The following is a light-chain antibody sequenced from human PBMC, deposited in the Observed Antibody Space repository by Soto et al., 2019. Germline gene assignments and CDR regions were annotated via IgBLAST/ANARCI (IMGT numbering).Light chain of an antibody. CDR1: QSVSSSY. V-gene: IGKV3-20*01. CDR2: GAS. CDR3: QQYGISPLP. Sequence: ESGLTQSHGTLSLSPGERATLSCRASQSVSSSYLAWYQQKPGQAPRLLIYGASSRATGIPDRFSGSGSGTDFTLTISRLEPEDFAVYYCQQYGISPLPLCGVTKV. J-gene: IGKJ4*01.